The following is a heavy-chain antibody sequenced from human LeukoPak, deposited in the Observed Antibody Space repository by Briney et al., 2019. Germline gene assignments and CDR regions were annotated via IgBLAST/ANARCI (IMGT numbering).Heavy chain of an antibody. V-gene: IGHV4-34*01. CDR3: ARPHDYGDYGVVSFDY. Sequence: SETLSLTCAVYGGSFSGYYWSWIRQPPGKGLEWIGEINHSGSTNYSPSLKSRVTISVDTSKNQFSLKLSSVTAADTAVYYCARPHDYGDYGVVSFDYWGQGTLVTVSS. J-gene: IGHJ4*02. CDR1: GGSFSGYY. CDR2: INHSGST. D-gene: IGHD4-17*01.